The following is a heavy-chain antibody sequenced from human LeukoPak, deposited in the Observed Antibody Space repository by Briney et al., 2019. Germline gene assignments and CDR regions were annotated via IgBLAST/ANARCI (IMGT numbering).Heavy chain of an antibody. Sequence: ASVKVSCKSSGYTFNSHGISWVRQAPGQGLEWMAWINTYNGNTYYAEKFQGRVTMTTDTSTSTAYMELRSLRSDDTAVYYCARDGHRRYHYDSSGREDAFDIWGQGTMVTVSS. D-gene: IGHD3-22*01. CDR2: INTYNGNT. CDR3: ARDGHRRYHYDSSGREDAFDI. J-gene: IGHJ3*02. V-gene: IGHV1-18*01. CDR1: GYTFNSHG.